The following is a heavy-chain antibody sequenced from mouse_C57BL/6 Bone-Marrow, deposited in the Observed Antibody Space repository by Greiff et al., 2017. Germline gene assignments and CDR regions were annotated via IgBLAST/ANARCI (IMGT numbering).Heavy chain of an antibody. Sequence: EVQVVESGGGLVKPGGSLKLSCAASGFTFSDYGMHWVRQAPEKGLEWVAYISSGSSTIYYADTVKGRFTISRDNAKNTLFLQMTSVRSEDTAMYYCARSGYGSRDLYVDVWGTGTTVTVSS. V-gene: IGHV5-17*01. D-gene: IGHD1-1*01. CDR3: ARSGYGSRDLYVDV. CDR1: GFTFSDYG. CDR2: ISSGSSTI. J-gene: IGHJ1*03.